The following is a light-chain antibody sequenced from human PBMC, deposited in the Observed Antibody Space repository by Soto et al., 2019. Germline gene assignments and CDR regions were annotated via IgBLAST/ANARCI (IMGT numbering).Light chain of an antibody. V-gene: IGKV3-20*01. Sequence: EIVLTQSPGTLYLSPGQRATLSCRASQTISSSDLAGYQQKPGQAPRLLIFGASSRAPDIPDRFSGSGSGTDVTLTIRRLEPEDFAVYYCQLRANSPPKYTFGQGTKLEI. J-gene: IGKJ2*01. CDR1: QTISSSD. CDR2: GAS. CDR3: QLRANSPPKYT.